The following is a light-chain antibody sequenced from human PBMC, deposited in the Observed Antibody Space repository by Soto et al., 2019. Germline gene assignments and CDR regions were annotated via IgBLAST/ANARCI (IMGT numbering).Light chain of an antibody. CDR3: SSYRTGSAFYV. Sequence: QSVLTQPASVSGSPGQSISFSCAGSNSDVGSSVYVSWYRQHPGKAPQLIIYEVNKRPSGVSNRFSGAKSGNTASLTISGLQAEDEADYYCSSYRTGSAFYVFGSGTKLTVL. V-gene: IGLV2-14*01. CDR2: EVN. J-gene: IGLJ1*01. CDR1: NSDVGSSVY.